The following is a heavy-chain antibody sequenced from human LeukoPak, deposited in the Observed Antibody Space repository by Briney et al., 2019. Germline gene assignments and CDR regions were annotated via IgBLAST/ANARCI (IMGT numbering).Heavy chain of an antibody. J-gene: IGHJ4*02. D-gene: IGHD6-13*01. CDR3: ARDRGSSFDY. CDR2: IYYSGST. CDR1: GGSISSYY. Sequence: PSETLSLTCTVSGGSISSYYWSWIRQPPGKGPEWIGYIYYSGSTNYNPSLKSRVTISVDTSKNQFSLKLSSVTAADTAVYYCARDRGSSFDYWGQGALVTVSS. V-gene: IGHV4-59*01.